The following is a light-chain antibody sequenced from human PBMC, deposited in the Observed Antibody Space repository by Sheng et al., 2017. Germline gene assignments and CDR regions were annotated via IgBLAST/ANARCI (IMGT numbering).Light chain of an antibody. Sequence: DIQMTQSPSSLSASVGDRVTITCQASQDISNYLNWYQQKPGKAPKLLIYDASNLETGVPSRFSGSGSGTDFTFTISSLQPEDIATYYCQQYDNLFLTFGQGPSWRSN. J-gene: IGKJ2*01. CDR2: DAS. V-gene: IGKV1-33*01. CDR1: QDISNY. CDR3: QQYDNLFLT.